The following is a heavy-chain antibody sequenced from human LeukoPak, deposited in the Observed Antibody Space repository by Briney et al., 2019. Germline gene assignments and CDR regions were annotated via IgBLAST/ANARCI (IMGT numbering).Heavy chain of an antibody. J-gene: IGHJ3*02. CDR2: ISDSGGST. CDR3: AKPVVPAANAFDI. D-gene: IGHD2-2*01. V-gene: IGHV3-23*01. Sequence: GGSLRLSCAASGFTFSSYAMSWVRQAPGKGLEWVSAISDSGGSTYYPDSVKGRFTISRDNSKNTLYLQMNSLRAEDTAVYYCAKPVVPAANAFDIWGQGTMVTVSS. CDR1: GFTFSSYA.